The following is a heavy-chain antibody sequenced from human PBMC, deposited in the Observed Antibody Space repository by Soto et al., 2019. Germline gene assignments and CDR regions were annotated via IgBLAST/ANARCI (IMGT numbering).Heavy chain of an antibody. J-gene: IGHJ6*01. D-gene: IGHD5-12*01. Sequence: SVKVSCKASGGNFSSYAISWVRQAPAQGLEWMGGIIPIFGTANYAQKFQGRVTITADESTSTAYMELSSLRSEDTAVYYCARVEMATISRYFYGMDVWREVNTVTASS. CDR3: ARVEMATISRYFYGMDV. CDR1: GGNFSSYA. V-gene: IGHV1-69*13. CDR2: IIPIFGTA.